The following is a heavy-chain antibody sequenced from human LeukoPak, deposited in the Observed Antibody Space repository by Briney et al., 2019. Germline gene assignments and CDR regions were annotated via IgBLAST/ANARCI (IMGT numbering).Heavy chain of an antibody. CDR2: NYYSGST. CDR1: GGSISSYY. D-gene: IGHD6-6*01. CDR3: AREYSSSSGRRAFDI. Sequence: SETLSLTCTVSGGSISSYYWSWIRQPPGKGLEWIGYNYYSGSTNYNPSLKSRLTISIDTSDNQFSLKLSSVTAADTAVYYCAREYSSSSGRRAFDIWGQGTMVTVSS. J-gene: IGHJ3*02. V-gene: IGHV4-59*08.